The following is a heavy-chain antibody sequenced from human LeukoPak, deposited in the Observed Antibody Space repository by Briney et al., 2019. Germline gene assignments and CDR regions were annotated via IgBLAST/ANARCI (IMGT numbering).Heavy chain of an antibody. V-gene: IGHV1-3*01. D-gene: IGHD2-15*01. CDR1: GYTFTIYA. CDR2: INAGNGNT. CDR3: ARVGLYYWFDP. Sequence: ASVNVSFKASGYTFTIYAMHWVRQAPGQRLEWMGWINAGNGNTKYSQKFQGRVTITRDTSASTAYMELSSLRSEDTAVYYCARVGLYYWFDPWGQGTLVTVSS. J-gene: IGHJ5*02.